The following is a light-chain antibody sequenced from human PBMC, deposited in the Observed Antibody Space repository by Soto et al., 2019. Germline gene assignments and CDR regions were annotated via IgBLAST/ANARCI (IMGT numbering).Light chain of an antibody. CDR3: QQYDSFSVWT. CDR2: DAS. V-gene: IGKV1-5*01. CDR1: QGISGW. J-gene: IGKJ1*01. Sequence: DIQMAQSPSTLSASVGDRVTITCRAGQGISGWLAWYQQKAGKAPRLLIFDASSLMSGVPSRFSGSGYGTEFTLTINRLQPDDSATYYCQQYDSFSVWTFGQGTKVDIK.